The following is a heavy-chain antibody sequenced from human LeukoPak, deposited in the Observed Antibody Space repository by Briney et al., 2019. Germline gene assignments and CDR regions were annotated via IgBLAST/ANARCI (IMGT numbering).Heavy chain of an antibody. Sequence: GGSLRLSCAASGFTFSDYYMSWIRQAPGKGLEWVSYISGSGGTINYADSVKGRFTISRDNAKKSLFLQMNSLRAEDTAVYYCARRKMDNCDCWGQGTLVTVSS. D-gene: IGHD2-2*03. V-gene: IGHV3-11*01. CDR2: ISGSGGTI. CDR1: GFTFSDYY. CDR3: ARRKMDNCDC. J-gene: IGHJ4*02.